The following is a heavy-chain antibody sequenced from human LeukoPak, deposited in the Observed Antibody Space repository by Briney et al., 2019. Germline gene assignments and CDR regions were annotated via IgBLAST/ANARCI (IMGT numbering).Heavy chain of an antibody. D-gene: IGHD3-3*01. CDR3: ARLNYDFWSGVWEGYYMDV. V-gene: IGHV3-7*01. CDR2: IREDGSEK. CDR1: GFTFSSYW. J-gene: IGHJ6*03. Sequence: PGGSLRLSCAASGFTFSSYWMTWVRQAPGKGLEWVANIREDGSEKYYVDSVKGRFTISRDNAKNSLYLQVNSLRAEGTAVYYCARLNYDFWSGVWEGYYMDVWGKGTTVTVSS.